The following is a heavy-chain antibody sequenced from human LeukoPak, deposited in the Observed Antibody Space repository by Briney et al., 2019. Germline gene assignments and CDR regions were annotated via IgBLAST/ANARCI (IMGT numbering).Heavy chain of an antibody. CDR3: ARDPGYGGPAYHFDY. CDR1: GFTFSSHW. CDR2: IKEDGSEK. Sequence: GGSLRLSCAPSGFTFSSHWMTSVRQPPRKGLEWVANIKEDGSEKYHVYSVKGRFTISSDNAENSLFLQMNSLRVEDTAVYYCARDPGYGGPAYHFDYWGQGTLVTVTS. J-gene: IGHJ4*02. D-gene: IGHD4-23*01. V-gene: IGHV3-7*04.